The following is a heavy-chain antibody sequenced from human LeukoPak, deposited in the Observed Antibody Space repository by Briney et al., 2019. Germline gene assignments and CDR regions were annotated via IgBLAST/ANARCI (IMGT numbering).Heavy chain of an antibody. CDR3: ATGLHVEDYYMGV. V-gene: IGHV3-53*01. D-gene: IGHD5-18*01. Sequence: GGSLRLSCAASGFTVSSNYMSWVRQAPGKGLEWVSVIYSGGSTYYADSVKGRFTISRDNSKNTLYLQMNSLRAEDTAVYYCATGLHVEDYYMGVWGKGTTVTISS. CDR2: IYSGGST. J-gene: IGHJ6*03. CDR1: GFTVSSNY.